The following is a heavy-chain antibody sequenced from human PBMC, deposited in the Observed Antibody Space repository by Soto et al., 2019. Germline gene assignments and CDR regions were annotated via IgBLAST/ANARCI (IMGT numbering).Heavy chain of an antibody. CDR1: GFTFSSYW. CDR3: ARGDYGGNWGY. J-gene: IGHJ4*02. V-gene: IGHV3-74*01. Sequence: EVPLVESGGGLVQPGGSLRLSCAASGFTFSSYWIHWVRQAPGKGLVWVSRINSDGSSTSYADSVKGRFTICRDNAKNTLYLQMHSLRAEDTAVYYCARGDYGGNWGYWGQGTLVTVSS. D-gene: IGHD4-17*01. CDR2: INSDGSST.